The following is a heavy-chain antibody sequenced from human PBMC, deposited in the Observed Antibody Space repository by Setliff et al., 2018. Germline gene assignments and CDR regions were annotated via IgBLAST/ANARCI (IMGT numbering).Heavy chain of an antibody. V-gene: IGHV4-39*07. J-gene: IGHJ4*02. CDR2: IYYSGST. Sequence: SETLSLTCTVSGGSISSSSYYWGWIRQPPGKGLEWIGSIYYSGSTYYNPSLKSRVTISVDTSKNQFSLKLSSVTAADTAVYYCARRETYYNFWSGYYAYWGQGTLLTVSS. D-gene: IGHD3-3*01. CDR3: ARRETYYNFWSGYYAY. CDR1: GGSISSSSYY.